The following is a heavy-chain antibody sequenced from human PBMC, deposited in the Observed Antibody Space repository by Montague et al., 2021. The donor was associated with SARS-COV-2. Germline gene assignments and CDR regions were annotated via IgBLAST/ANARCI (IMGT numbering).Heavy chain of an antibody. CDR2: IYWDDDK. Sequence: VKPTQTLTLTCTFSGFSLSTSGVGVGWFRKPPGKALEWLALIYWDDDKHYSPSPKSRLTITKDTSNNQVVLTMTNMDPVDTATYYCAHRAGKWFGESGKYYFDYWGQGTLVTVSS. D-gene: IGHD3-10*01. CDR1: GFSLSTSGVG. V-gene: IGHV2-5*02. CDR3: AHRAGKWFGESGKYYFDY. J-gene: IGHJ4*02.